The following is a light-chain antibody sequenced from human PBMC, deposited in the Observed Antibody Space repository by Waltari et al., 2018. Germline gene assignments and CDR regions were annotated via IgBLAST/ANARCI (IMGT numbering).Light chain of an antibody. V-gene: IGKV3-15*01. CDR1: QSVSSN. J-gene: IGKJ4*01. CDR3: QQYDNWPLT. Sequence: EIVMTQSPDTLSVSPGERDTLSCRASQSVSSNLAWYQQQPGQTPRLLIYGASPRATGTPHRVSGSGSGTAFTRTISSLQSEDCAVYCCQQYDNWPLTFGGGTKVEIK. CDR2: GAS.